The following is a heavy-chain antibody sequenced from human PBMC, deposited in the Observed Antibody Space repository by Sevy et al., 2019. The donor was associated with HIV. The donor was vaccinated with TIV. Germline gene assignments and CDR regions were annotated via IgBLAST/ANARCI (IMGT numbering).Heavy chain of an antibody. Sequence: GGSLRLSCAASGLTLNSYWMSWLRQAPGKGLEWVANIKQDGSVKYYVDSVKGRFTISRDNARNLVYLQMSSLTAEDTAIYYCVRAIAADASLWGQGTLVTVSS. CDR1: GLTLNSYW. V-gene: IGHV3-7*01. D-gene: IGHD6-13*01. CDR2: IKQDGSVK. CDR3: VRAIAADASL. J-gene: IGHJ4*02.